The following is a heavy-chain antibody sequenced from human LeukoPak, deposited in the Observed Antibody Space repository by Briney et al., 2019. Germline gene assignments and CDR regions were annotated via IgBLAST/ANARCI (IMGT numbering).Heavy chain of an antibody. V-gene: IGHV1-2*02. CDR2: INPNSGGT. D-gene: IGHD5-24*01. CDR1: GYTFTDYF. J-gene: IGHJ3*02. Sequence: ASVKVSCKASGYTFTDYFLHWVRQAPGQGLEWMGWINPNSGGTNYAQKFQGRVTMTRDTSISTAYMELSRLRSDDTAVYYCARAVEMATITLAFDIWGQGTMVTVSS. CDR3: ARAVEMATITLAFDI.